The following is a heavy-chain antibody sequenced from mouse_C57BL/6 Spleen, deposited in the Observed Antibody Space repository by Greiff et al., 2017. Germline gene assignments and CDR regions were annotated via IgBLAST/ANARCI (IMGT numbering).Heavy chain of an antibody. V-gene: IGHV1-7*01. J-gene: IGHJ4*01. CDR2: INPSSGYT. D-gene: IGHD2-5*01. CDR3: ARGSYSNYGAMDY. Sequence: VQLQQSGAELAKPGASVKLSCKASGYTFTSYWMHWVKQRPGQGLEWIGYINPSSGYTKYNQKFKDKATLTADKSSSTAYMQLSSLTYEDSAVYYCARGSYSNYGAMDYGGQGTSVTVSS. CDR1: GYTFTSYW.